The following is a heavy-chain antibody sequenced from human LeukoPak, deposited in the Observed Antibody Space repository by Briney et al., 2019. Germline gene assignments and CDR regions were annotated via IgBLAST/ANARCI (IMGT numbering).Heavy chain of an antibody. CDR2: ISRSGSYL. CDR1: GFTFSSYT. J-gene: IGHJ1*01. CDR3: SKDNYFLH. Sequence: PGGSLRLSCAASGFTFSSYTMNWVRQAPGKGLEWVSSISRSGSYLYYADSVKGRFTISRDNAKNSLYLQMNSLRVEDTAVYYCSKDNYFLHWGQGTLVTVSS. V-gene: IGHV3-21*04.